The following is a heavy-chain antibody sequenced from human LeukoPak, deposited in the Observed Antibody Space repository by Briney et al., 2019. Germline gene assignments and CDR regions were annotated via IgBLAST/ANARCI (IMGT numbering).Heavy chain of an antibody. J-gene: IGHJ4*02. D-gene: IGHD3-10*01. V-gene: IGHV3-23*01. CDR1: GFTFNDHA. Sequence: GGSLRLSCAASGFTFNDHAMSWVRQTPGKGLESVSSISAGGDNTHYADSVKGRFITSRDNSKNTLYLQMNSLRAEDTAVYYCAKLSLSGRSQSADYWGQGTLVTVSS. CDR2: ISAGGDNT. CDR3: AKLSLSGRSQSADY.